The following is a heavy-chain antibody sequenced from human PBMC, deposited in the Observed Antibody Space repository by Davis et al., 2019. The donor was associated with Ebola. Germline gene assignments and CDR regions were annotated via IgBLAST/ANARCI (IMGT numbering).Heavy chain of an antibody. CDR1: GFTFSNAW. CDR3: AKVLNSGVYYYFDF. J-gene: IGHJ4*02. D-gene: IGHD1-26*01. Sequence: GESLKISCAASGFTFSNAWMSWVRQAPGKGLEWVSAINSGGGSTYYPDSVRGRFTISRDNSKNTLYLQMNSLRGEDTALYYCAKVLNSGVYYYFDFWGQGTLVTVSS. CDR2: INSGGGST. V-gene: IGHV3-23*01.